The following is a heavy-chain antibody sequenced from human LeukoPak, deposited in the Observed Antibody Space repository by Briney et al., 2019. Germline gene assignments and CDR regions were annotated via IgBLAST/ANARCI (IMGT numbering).Heavy chain of an antibody. Sequence: SETLSLTCTVSGGSITSYHWSWIRQPPGKGLEWIGYISYSGSTNYNPSLKSRVTISIDTSKNQFSLKLSSVTAADTAVYYCARDEGYSGAAQAFDIWGQGTMVTVSS. CDR1: GGSITSYH. D-gene: IGHD5-18*01. V-gene: IGHV4-59*01. J-gene: IGHJ3*02. CDR3: ARDEGYSGAAQAFDI. CDR2: ISYSGST.